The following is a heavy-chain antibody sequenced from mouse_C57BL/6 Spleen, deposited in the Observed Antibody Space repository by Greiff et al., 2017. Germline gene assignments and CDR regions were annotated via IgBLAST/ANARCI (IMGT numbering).Heavy chain of an antibody. Sequence: QVQLQQPGAELVKPGASVKMSCKASGYTFTSYWITWVKQRPGQGLAWIGDIYPGSGSTNYNEKFKSKATLTVDTSSSTAYMQLSSLTSEDSAVYYCARYYGNPHWYFDVWGTGTTVTVSS. CDR2: IYPGSGST. CDR1: GYTFTSYW. J-gene: IGHJ1*03. D-gene: IGHD2-1*01. V-gene: IGHV1-55*01. CDR3: ARYYGNPHWYFDV.